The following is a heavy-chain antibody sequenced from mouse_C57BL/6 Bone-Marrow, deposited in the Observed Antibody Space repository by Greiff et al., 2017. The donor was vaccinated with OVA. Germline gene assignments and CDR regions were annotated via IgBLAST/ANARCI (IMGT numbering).Heavy chain of an antibody. V-gene: IGHV1-64*01. CDR1: GYTFTSYW. Sequence: QVQLQQPGAELVKPGASVKLSCKASGYTFTSYWMHWVKQRPGQSLEWIGMIHPNNGSTTYNEKFKSKATLPVDKSSCTAYMQLSSLTSEDSAVDCDAGLGFPFYYAEDYWGQGNSVTVSS. J-gene: IGHJ4*01. CDR2: IHPNNGST. D-gene: IGHD3-3*01. CDR3: AGLGFPFYYAEDY.